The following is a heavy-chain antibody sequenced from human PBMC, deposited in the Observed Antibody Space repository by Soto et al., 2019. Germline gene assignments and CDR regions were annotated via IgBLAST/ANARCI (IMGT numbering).Heavy chain of an antibody. D-gene: IGHD2-21*02. CDR3: ASSICGVTALDY. V-gene: IGHV1-3*05. J-gene: IGHJ4*02. CDR2: INAGNGNT. CDR1: GYTFTSYA. Sequence: QVQLVQSGAEEKKPGASVKVSCKASGYTFTSYAMHWVRQAPGQRLEWMGWINAGNGNTKYSQKFQGRVTITRYKSASTVYMGLRSLRSEDTAVYYCASSICGVTALDYWGQGTLVSVSS.